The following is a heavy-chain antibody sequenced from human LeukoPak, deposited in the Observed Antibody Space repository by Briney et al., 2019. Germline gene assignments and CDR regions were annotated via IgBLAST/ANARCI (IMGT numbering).Heavy chain of an antibody. CDR2: IYYSGST. J-gene: IGHJ6*04. CDR3: ARDRRGSGWPYYYYGMDV. V-gene: IGHV4-30-4*01. CDR1: GGSISSGDYY. Sequence: PSQTLSLTCTVSGGSISSGDYYWSWIRQPPGKGLEWIGYIYYSGSTYYNPSLKSRVTISVDTSKNQFSLKLSSVTAADTAVYYCARDRRGSGWPYYYYGMDVWGKGTTVIVSS. D-gene: IGHD6-19*01.